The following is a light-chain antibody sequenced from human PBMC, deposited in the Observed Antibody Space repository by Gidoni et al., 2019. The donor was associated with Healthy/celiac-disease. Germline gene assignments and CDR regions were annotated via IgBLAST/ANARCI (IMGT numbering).Light chain of an antibody. J-gene: IGKJ5*01. V-gene: IGKV3-20*01. Sequence: EIVLTQSPGTLSLSPGERATLSCRASQSVSSSYLAWYQQKPGQAPRLLICGASSRATGIPDRFSGSGSGTDFTLTISRLEPEDFAVYYCQQYGSSPPTFGQGTRLEIK. CDR2: GAS. CDR1: QSVSSSY. CDR3: QQYGSSPPT.